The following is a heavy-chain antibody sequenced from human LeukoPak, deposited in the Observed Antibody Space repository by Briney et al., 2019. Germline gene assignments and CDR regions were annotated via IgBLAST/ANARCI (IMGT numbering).Heavy chain of an antibody. Sequence: ASVKVSCKASQYTFTDYAVHWVRQAPGQRLEWMGWIDAGNGKTKYSQSFQGRVTIIRDTSATTAYMELSSLRSEDTAVYYCARNGFDYDFWSGYPPPFYYYGMDVWGQGATVTVSS. J-gene: IGHJ6*02. CDR2: IDAGNGKT. D-gene: IGHD3-3*01. CDR3: ARNGFDYDFWSGYPPPFYYYGMDV. CDR1: QYTFTDYA. V-gene: IGHV1-3*01.